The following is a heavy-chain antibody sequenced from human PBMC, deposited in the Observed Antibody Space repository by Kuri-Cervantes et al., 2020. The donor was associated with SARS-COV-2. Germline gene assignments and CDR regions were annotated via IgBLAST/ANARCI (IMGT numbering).Heavy chain of an antibody. D-gene: IGHD2-2*01. Sequence: GESLKISCAASGFTVSSNYMSWVRQAPGKGLEWVSAISGSGGSTYYADSVKGRFTISRDNSKNTLYLQMNSLRAEDTAVYYCAKADIVVVPADGGGFDYWGQGTLVTVSS. CDR1: GFTVSSNY. V-gene: IGHV3-23*01. CDR3: AKADIVVVPADGGGFDY. CDR2: ISGSGGST. J-gene: IGHJ4*02.